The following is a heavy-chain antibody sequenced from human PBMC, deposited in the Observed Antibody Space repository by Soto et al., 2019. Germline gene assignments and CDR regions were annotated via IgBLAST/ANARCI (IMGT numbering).Heavy chain of an antibody. D-gene: IGHD3-22*01. J-gene: IGHJ5*02. CDR1: GFTFSSYS. Sequence: PGGSLRLSCAASGFTFSSYSMNWVRQAPGKGLEWVSYISSSSSTIYYADSVKGRFTISRDNAKNSLYLQMNSLRAEDTAAYYCARSYYYDSSGSLNWFDPWGQGTLVTVSS. CDR2: ISSSSSTI. CDR3: ARSYYYDSSGSLNWFDP. V-gene: IGHV3-48*01.